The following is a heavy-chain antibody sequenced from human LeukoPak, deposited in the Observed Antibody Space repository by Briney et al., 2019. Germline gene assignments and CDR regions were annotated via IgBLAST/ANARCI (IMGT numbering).Heavy chain of an antibody. CDR3: ARDTSWAFDI. V-gene: IGHV3-48*02. J-gene: IGHJ3*02. CDR2: ITVSSSTI. CDR1: GFTLSSYN. Sequence: GGSLRLSCAASGFTLSSYNMNWVRQAPGKGLEWVSYITVSSSTIYYVDSVKGRFTISRDNARNSLYLQMNSLRDEDTAVYFCARDTSWAFDIWGQGTMVTVSS.